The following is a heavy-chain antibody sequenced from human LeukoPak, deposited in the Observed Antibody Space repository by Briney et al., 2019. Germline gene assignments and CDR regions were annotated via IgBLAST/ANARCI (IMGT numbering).Heavy chain of an antibody. D-gene: IGHD3-16*02. V-gene: IGHV4-39*07. CDR2: IYYSGST. CDR1: GGSISSSSYY. J-gene: IGHJ4*02. CDR3: ARGVRYYDYVWGSYREGYYFDY. Sequence: PSETLSLTCAVSGGSISSSSYYWGWIRQPPGKGLEWIGSIYYSGSTYYNPSLKSRVTISVDTSKNQFSPKLTSVTAADTAVYYCARGVRYYDYVWGSYREGYYFDYWGQGTLVTVSS.